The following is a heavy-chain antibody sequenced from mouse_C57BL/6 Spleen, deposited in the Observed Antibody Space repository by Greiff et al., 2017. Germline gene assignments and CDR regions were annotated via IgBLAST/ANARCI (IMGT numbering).Heavy chain of an antibody. J-gene: IGHJ3*01. V-gene: IGHV1-4*01. Sequence: LQESGAELARPGASVKMSCKASGYTFTSYTMHWVKQRPGQGLEWIGYINPSSGYTKYNQKFKDKATLTADKSSSTAYMQLSSLTSEDSAVYYCANYDYDGFAYWGQGTLVTVSA. D-gene: IGHD2-4*01. CDR1: GYTFTSYT. CDR3: ANYDYDGFAY. CDR2: INPSSGYT.